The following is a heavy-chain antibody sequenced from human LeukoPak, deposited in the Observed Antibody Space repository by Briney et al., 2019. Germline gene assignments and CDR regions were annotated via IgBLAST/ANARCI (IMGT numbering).Heavy chain of an antibody. Sequence: SETLSLTCAVYGGSFSGYYWSWIRQPPGKGLEWIGEINHSGSTNYNPSLKSRVTISVDTSKNQFSLKLSSVTAADTAVYYCARGLYDYVWGSYRKGWFDPWGQGTLVTVSS. J-gene: IGHJ5*02. V-gene: IGHV4-34*01. CDR3: ARGLYDYVWGSYRKGWFDP. CDR2: INHSGST. D-gene: IGHD3-16*02. CDR1: GGSFSGYY.